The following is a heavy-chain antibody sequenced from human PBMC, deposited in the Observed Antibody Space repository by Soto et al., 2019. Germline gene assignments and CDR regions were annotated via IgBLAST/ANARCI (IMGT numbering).Heavy chain of an antibody. V-gene: IGHV3-43D*04. J-gene: IGHJ4*02. CDR3: AKDISRGPTKNYDFWSGPDY. CDR2: ISWDGSNR. Sequence: QTGGSLRLSCAASGFTFDEYAMHWVRQPPGKGLEWVSLISWDGSNRYYADSVQGRFTISRDNSKYSLYLEMNILRPEDTALYYCAKDISRGPTKNYDFWSGPDYWGQGTLVTVSS. CDR1: GFTFDEYA. D-gene: IGHD3-3*01.